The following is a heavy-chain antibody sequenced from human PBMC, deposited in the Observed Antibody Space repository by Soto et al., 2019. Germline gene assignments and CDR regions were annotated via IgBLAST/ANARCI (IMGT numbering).Heavy chain of an antibody. CDR3: AHRLRYCTGGSCYSFHYFDS. CDR1: GFSLSTTGVS. Sequence: QITLKESGPTLVKPTQTLTLTCTVSGFSLSTTGVSVGWIRQPPGKALEWLALIFWDDDRRYSPSLNSRLTITKDTSKNQVVLTMTNMDPVDTATYYCAHRLRYCTGGSCYSFHYFDSWGQGTRVPVSS. V-gene: IGHV2-5*02. J-gene: IGHJ4*02. D-gene: IGHD2-15*01. CDR2: IFWDDDR.